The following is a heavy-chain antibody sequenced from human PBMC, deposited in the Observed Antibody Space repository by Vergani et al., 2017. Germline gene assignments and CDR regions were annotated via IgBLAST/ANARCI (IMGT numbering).Heavy chain of an antibody. D-gene: IGHD3-9*01. J-gene: IGHJ4*02. V-gene: IGHV1-18*01. Sequence: QVQLVQSGAEVKKPGASVKVSCKASGYTFTSSGISWVRQAPGQGLEWMGWIRAYNGNTNYAQKLQGRVTLTTDTSTSTAYMELRSLRSDDTAVYYWARVYYDILTGYYPFDYWGQGTLVTVSS. CDR3: ARVYYDILTGYYPFDY. CDR2: IRAYNGNT. CDR1: GYTFTSSG.